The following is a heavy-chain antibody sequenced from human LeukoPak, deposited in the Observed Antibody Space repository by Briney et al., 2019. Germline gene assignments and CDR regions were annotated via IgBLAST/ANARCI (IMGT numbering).Heavy chain of an antibody. CDR2: TYYRSKWFY. D-gene: IGHD3-9*01. CDR1: GDSVSSNSAT. V-gene: IGHV6-1*01. Sequence: SQTLSVTCAISGDSVSSNSATWNWIRQSPSRGLEWLRRTYYRSKWFYRFAVSVKGRITIDADTSKNQISLQLTSVTPEDTAVYYCARVYDIGGWFDPWGQGALVTVSS. CDR3: ARVYDIGGWFDP. J-gene: IGHJ5*02.